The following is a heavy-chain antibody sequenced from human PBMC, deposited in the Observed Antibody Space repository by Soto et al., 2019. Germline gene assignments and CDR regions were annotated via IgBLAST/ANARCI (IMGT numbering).Heavy chain of an antibody. J-gene: IGHJ4*02. CDR3: AKHSISTYSGYTGYFDY. V-gene: IGHV3-23*01. CDR2: ISSIVGST. CDR1: GETFNNYA. D-gene: IGHD3-22*01. Sequence: QHGGSLGLSCAVSGETFNNYAMAGVRKAKGKGLEWVSGISSIVGSTYYADSVKGRFTISRDNSKNTLFLQMNSLRAEDTAVYYCAKHSISTYSGYTGYFDYWGQGTLVTVSS.